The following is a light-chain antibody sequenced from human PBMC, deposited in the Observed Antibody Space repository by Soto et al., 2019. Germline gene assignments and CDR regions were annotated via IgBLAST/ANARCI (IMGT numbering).Light chain of an antibody. Sequence: DIHMTQSHSTLSASVGDGVNITCRASQSISSWLAWYQQKPGKVPQLLIYAASSLQSGVPSRFSGSGSGTEFTLTISSLQPEDSAKYICQQSNSRPITFGQGTRLEI. CDR1: QSISSW. CDR3: QQSNSRPIT. J-gene: IGKJ5*01. CDR2: AAS. V-gene: IGKV1-39*01.